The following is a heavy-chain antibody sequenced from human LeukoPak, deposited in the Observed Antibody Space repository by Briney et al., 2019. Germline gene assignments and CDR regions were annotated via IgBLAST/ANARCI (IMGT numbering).Heavy chain of an antibody. CDR1: GFTFNTYE. CDR2: ILANSRGAT. CDR3: AELKGRINWFDP. Sequence: GGSLGLSCAASGFTFNTYEMSWVRQAPGKGLEWVATILANSRGATYYADSVKGRFIGSRDSSQKTLFLRMNRLRVEDTAIYYCAELKGRINWFDPWGQGTLVTVSS. J-gene: IGHJ5*02. V-gene: IGHV3-23*01.